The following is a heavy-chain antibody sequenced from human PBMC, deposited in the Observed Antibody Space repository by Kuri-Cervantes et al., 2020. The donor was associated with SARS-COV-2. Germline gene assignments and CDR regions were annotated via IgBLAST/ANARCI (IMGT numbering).Heavy chain of an antibody. J-gene: IGHJ4*02. D-gene: IGHD6-13*01. CDR1: GGTFSSYA. Sequence: SVKVSCKASGGTFSSYAISWVRQAPGQGLEWMGGIIPIFGTANYAQKFQGRVTITTDESTSTAYMELSSLRSEDTAVYYCARDLGAAAGTSSAFDYWGQGTLVTVSS. CDR2: IIPIFGTA. CDR3: ARDLGAAAGTSSAFDY. V-gene: IGHV1-69*05.